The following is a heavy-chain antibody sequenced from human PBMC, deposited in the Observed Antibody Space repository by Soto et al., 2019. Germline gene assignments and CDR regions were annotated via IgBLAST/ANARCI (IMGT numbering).Heavy chain of an antibody. J-gene: IGHJ4*02. D-gene: IGHD6-6*01. V-gene: IGHV3-11*01. CDR1: GFTFSDYD. CDR3: ARMGPRAARPSY. Sequence: QVQLAESGGGLVEPGGYLRISCAASGFTFSDYDMSWIRQSPGKGLEWVSFVSSSGITMYFADSVKGRFTISRDNAKKPLYLQMTSLRAEDTAVYYCARMGPRAARPSYWGQGTLVTVSS. CDR2: VSSSGITM.